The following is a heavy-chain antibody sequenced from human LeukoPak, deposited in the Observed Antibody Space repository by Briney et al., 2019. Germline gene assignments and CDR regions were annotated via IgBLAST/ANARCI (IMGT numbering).Heavy chain of an antibody. Sequence: GGSLRLSCAASGVTVSSNYMSWVRQAPGKGLEWVSVIYSGGSTYYADSVKGRFTISRDNSKNTLYLQMNSLRAEDTAVYYCAREISNSSSHNWFDPWGQGTLVTVSS. D-gene: IGHD6-13*01. V-gene: IGHV3-53*01. J-gene: IGHJ5*02. CDR3: AREISNSSSHNWFDP. CDR1: GVTVSSNY. CDR2: IYSGGST.